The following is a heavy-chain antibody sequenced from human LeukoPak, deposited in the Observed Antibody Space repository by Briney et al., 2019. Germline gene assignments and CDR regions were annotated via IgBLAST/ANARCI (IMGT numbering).Heavy chain of an antibody. V-gene: IGHV3-21*01. CDR1: GFTFSSYS. Sequence: PGGSLRLSCVASGFTFSSYSMNWVRQAPGKGLEWVSSISSSSSYIYYADSVKGRFTISRDNAKNSLYLQMNSLRAEDTAVYYCARLWDIVVVVAAPDDAFDIWGQGTMVTVSS. D-gene: IGHD2-15*01. J-gene: IGHJ3*02. CDR2: ISSSSSYI. CDR3: ARLWDIVVVVAAPDDAFDI.